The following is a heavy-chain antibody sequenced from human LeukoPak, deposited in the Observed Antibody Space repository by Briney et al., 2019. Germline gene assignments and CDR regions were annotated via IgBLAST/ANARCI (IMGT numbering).Heavy chain of an antibody. CDR1: GFTFDDYA. D-gene: IGHD2-2*02. J-gene: IGHJ4*02. V-gene: IGHV3-9*01. CDR2: ISWNSGSI. CDR3: AKAYCSSTSCYNGYFDY. Sequence: GGSLRLSCAASGFTFDDYAMHWVRQAPGKGLEWVSGISWNSGSIGYADSVKGRFNISRDNAKNSLYLQMNSLRAEDTALYYCAKAYCSSTSCYNGYFDYWGQGTLVTVSS.